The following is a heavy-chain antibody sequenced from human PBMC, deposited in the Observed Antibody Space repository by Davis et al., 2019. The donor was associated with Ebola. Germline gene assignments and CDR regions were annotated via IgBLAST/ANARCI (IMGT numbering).Heavy chain of an antibody. CDR3: TLRAT. CDR2: IRTKPNNYAT. J-gene: IGHJ5*02. CDR1: GFSFSDSA. V-gene: IGHV3-73*01. Sequence: GGSLRLSCAASGFSFSDSAIHWVRPASGKGLEWVGRIRTKPNNYATAFTASVKGRFTIARDDAKNVASLQMNSLKSEDTAVYYCTLRATWGQGTLVTVSS.